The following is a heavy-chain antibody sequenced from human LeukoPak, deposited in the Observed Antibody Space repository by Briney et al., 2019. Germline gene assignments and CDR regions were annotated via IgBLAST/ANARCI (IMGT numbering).Heavy chain of an antibody. CDR2: ISAYNGNT. J-gene: IGHJ4*02. Sequence: ASVKVSCKASGYTFTDYGISWVRQAPGQGLEWMGWISAYNGNTNYAQKVQGRVTMTTDTSTNTAYMELSRLRSDDTAVYYCASRTMTASPSYFDYWGQGTLVTVSS. V-gene: IGHV1-18*01. D-gene: IGHD3-22*01. CDR3: ASRTMTASPSYFDY. CDR1: GYTFTDYG.